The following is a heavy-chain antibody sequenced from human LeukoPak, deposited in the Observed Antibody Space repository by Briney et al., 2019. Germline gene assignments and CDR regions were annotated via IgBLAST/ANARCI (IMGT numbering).Heavy chain of an antibody. J-gene: IGHJ2*01. CDR1: GGSISSGSYY. D-gene: IGHD6-13*01. CDR3: AGAVAGRWYFDL. Sequence: PSQTLSLTCTVSGGSISSGSYYWSWIRQPAGKGLEWIGRIYTSGSTNYNLSLKGRVTMSVDTSKNQFSLKVSSVTAADTAVYYCAGAVAGRWYFDLWGRGTLVTVSS. V-gene: IGHV4-61*02. CDR2: IYTSGST.